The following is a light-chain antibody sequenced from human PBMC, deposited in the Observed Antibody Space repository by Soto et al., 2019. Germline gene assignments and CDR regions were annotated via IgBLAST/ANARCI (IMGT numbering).Light chain of an antibody. CDR1: ELPKEY. Sequence: SYELTQPPSVSVSPGQTARITCSGDELPKEYAYWYQQTPGQAPLLVIYKDTERPSGIPERFSASSSGTTVTLTISGVQAEDEGDYYCLSADSSRLYVFGTGTKVTVL. J-gene: IGLJ1*01. CDR3: LSADSSRLYV. V-gene: IGLV3-25*02. CDR2: KDT.